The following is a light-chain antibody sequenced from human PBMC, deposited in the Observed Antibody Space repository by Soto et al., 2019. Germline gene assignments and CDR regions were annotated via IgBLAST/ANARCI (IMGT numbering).Light chain of an antibody. CDR2: IAS. CDR1: QSISFN. V-gene: IGKV3-15*01. J-gene: IGKJ5*01. CDR3: QQYYDWPIT. Sequence: MVMTQSPAALSVSTWEGSSLPPRASQSISFNLAWYQQKPGQAPRLLIYIASTRAAGIPARFSGRGSGTEFTLTISSLHSEDFAVYYCQQYYDWPITFGQGTRRE.